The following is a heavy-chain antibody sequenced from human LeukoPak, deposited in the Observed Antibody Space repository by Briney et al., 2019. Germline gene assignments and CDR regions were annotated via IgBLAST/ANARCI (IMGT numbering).Heavy chain of an antibody. CDR1: GGSISGFY. CDR3: ARSSRIPVPATDY. Sequence: SETLSLTCTVSGGSISGFYWSWIRQPPEKGLEWIGYIYYTGNTNYNPSLKSRVTISVDTSKNQFSLKLSSVTAADTAVYFCARSSRIPVPATDYWGQGTLVTVSS. CDR2: IYYTGNT. V-gene: IGHV4-59*08. J-gene: IGHJ4*02. D-gene: IGHD6-19*01.